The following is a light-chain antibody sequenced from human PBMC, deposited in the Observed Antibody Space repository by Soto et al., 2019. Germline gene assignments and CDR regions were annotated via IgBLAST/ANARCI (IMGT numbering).Light chain of an antibody. Sequence: QSVLTQPASVSGSPGQSITISCTGTSSDVGGYNYVSWYQHHPGKAPKLMIYDVINRPSGVSNRFSGSKSGNTASLTISGLQAEDEADYYCSSYTSSSTLVLFGGGTKVTVL. CDR2: DVI. CDR1: SSDVGGYNY. J-gene: IGLJ2*01. CDR3: SSYTSSSTLVL. V-gene: IGLV2-14*03.